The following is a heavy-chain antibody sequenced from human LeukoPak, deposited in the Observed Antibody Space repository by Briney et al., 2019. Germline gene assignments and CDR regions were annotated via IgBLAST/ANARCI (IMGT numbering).Heavy chain of an antibody. D-gene: IGHD3-3*01. J-gene: IGHJ5*01. CDR3: ARVVGSRITIFGVVIPKTNNWFDS. CDR1: GGSFSGYY. V-gene: IGHV4-34*01. Sequence: SETLSLTCAVYGGSFSGYYWSWIRQPPGKGLEWIGEINHSGSTNYNPSLKSRVTISVDTSKNQFSLKLSPVTAADTAVYYCARVVGSRITIFGVVIPKTNNWFDSWGQGTLVTVSS. CDR2: INHSGST.